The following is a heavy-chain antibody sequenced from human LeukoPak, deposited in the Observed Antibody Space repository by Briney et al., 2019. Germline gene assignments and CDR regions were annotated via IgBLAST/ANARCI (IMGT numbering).Heavy chain of an antibody. CDR1: GGSLSGYY. Sequence: KSSETLSLTCAVYGGSLSGYYWSWIRQPPGKGLEWIGEINHSGSTNYNPSLKSRVTISVDTSKNQFSLKLSSVTAADTAVYYCARAYDYGGITSTYYYYYYMDVWGKGTTVTVSS. CDR2: INHSGST. V-gene: IGHV4-34*01. D-gene: IGHD4-23*01. J-gene: IGHJ6*03. CDR3: ARAYDYGGITSTYYYYYYMDV.